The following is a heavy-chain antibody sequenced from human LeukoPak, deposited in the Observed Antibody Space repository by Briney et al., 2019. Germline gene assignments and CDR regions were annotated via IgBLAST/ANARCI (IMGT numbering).Heavy chain of an antibody. D-gene: IGHD3-22*01. Sequence: GGSLRLPCAASGFTFSSYWMHWVRQAPGKGLMWVSLITTDGSSTTYADSVKGRFTISRDNAKNTLYLQMNSLRAEDTAVYYCARDYYSGSRDLDYWGQGTLVTVSS. V-gene: IGHV3-74*01. CDR3: ARDYYSGSRDLDY. CDR2: ITTDGSST. CDR1: GFTFSSYW. J-gene: IGHJ4*02.